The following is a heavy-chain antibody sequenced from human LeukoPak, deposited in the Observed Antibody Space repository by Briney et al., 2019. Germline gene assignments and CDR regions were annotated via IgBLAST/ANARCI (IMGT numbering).Heavy chain of an antibody. CDR1: GFTFSSYG. J-gene: IGHJ6*03. V-gene: IGHV3-30*02. CDR2: IRYDGSNK. D-gene: IGHD3-10*01. CDR3: ARDLRFGTEGYYYYMDV. Sequence: GGSLRLSCAASGFTFSSYGMHWVRQAPGKGLEWVAFIRYDGSNKYYADSVKGRFTISRDNSKNTLYLQMNSLRAEDTAVYYCARDLRFGTEGYYYYMDVWGKGTTVTVSS.